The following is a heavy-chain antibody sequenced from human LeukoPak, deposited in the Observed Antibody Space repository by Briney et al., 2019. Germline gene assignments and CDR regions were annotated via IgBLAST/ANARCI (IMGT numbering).Heavy chain of an antibody. V-gene: IGHV3-21*01. D-gene: IGHD3-22*01. CDR3: ARVLSLPYYYDSSDYLDY. J-gene: IGHJ4*02. CDR2: ISNSKSYI. Sequence: GGSLTLFCALSGFLYSRLRKNCPRHATGKAREGVSSISNSKSYIYHAHSVKRRFTISRDNAKNTMYLQMQILRAEDTAVYYCARVLSLPYYYDSSDYLDYWGQGTLVTVSS. CDR1: GFLYSRLR.